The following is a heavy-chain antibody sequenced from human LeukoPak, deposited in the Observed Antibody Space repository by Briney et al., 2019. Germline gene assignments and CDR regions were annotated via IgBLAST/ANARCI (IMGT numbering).Heavy chain of an antibody. V-gene: IGHV3-23*01. Sequence: QPGGSLRLSCAASGFTFSSYAMSWVRQAPGKGLEWVSGISGSGGSTYYADSVKGRFTISRDNSKNTLYLQMNSLRAEDTAVYYCAKDMANCYGSGSYYNVLGLDYWGQGTLVTVSS. CDR2: ISGSGGST. CDR3: AKDMANCYGSGSYYNVLGLDY. J-gene: IGHJ4*02. D-gene: IGHD3-10*01. CDR1: GFTFSSYA.